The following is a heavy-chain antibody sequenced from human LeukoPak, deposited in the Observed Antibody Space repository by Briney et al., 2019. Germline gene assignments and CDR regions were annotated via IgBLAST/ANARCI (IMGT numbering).Heavy chain of an antibody. CDR3: ASYSNTDYFDY. CDR2: IYISGST. V-gene: IGHV4-61*02. J-gene: IGHJ4*02. Sequence: SQTLSLTCTVSGGSISSGSYYWSWIRQPAGKGLEWIGRIYISGSTNYNPSLKSRVTISVDTSKNQFSLKLSSVTAADTAVYYCASYSNTDYFDYWGQGTLVTVSS. D-gene: IGHD4-11*01. CDR1: GGSISSGSYY.